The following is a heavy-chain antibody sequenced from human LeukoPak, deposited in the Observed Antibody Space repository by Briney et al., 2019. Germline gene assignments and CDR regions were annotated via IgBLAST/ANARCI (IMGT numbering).Heavy chain of an antibody. D-gene: IGHD6-19*01. Sequence: GGPLRLSWAASGFTLSSYAISWVRRAPGNGLVWFSAYSGSGGSTYYADSVKGRFTISRDNSKYTLYLQLNSLRAEDTAVYYCAKVGIAVAGGRNYFDYWGQGTLVTVSS. J-gene: IGHJ4*02. CDR3: AKVGIAVAGGRNYFDY. CDR1: GFTLSSYA. CDR2: YSGSGGST. V-gene: IGHV3-23*01.